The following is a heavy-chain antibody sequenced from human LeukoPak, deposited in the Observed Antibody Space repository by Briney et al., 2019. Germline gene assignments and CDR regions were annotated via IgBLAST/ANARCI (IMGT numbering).Heavy chain of an antibody. J-gene: IGHJ6*03. CDR3: ATGYSYGDYYYYMDV. V-gene: IGHV1-8*01. CDR1: GYTFTSYD. Sequence: ASVRVSCKASGYTFTSYDINWVRQATGQGLEWMGWMNPNSGNTGYAQKFQGRVTMTRNTSISTAYMELSSLRSEDTAVYYCATGYSYGDYYYYMDVWGKGTTVTISS. D-gene: IGHD5-18*01. CDR2: MNPNSGNT.